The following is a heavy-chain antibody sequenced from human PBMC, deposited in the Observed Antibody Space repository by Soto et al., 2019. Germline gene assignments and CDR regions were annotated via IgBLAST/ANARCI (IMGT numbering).Heavy chain of an antibody. J-gene: IGHJ4*02. V-gene: IGHV1-46*01. CDR2: ISPDGGRT. Sequence: QVQLVQSGAEVKKPGASVKVSCKASGYTFTTYFMQWVRQATGQGLEWKGIISPDGGRTSYAQKFQGSVTMSRDTSTSTVYMELSSMISEDTAVYYCATRDPGHYWGQRTLVTVSS. CDR3: ATRDPGHY. CDR1: GYTFTTYF.